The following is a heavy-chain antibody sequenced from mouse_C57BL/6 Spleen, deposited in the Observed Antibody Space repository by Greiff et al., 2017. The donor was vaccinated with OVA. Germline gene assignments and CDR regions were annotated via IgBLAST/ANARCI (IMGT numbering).Heavy chain of an antibody. J-gene: IGHJ3*01. CDR1: GYTFTSYW. Sequence: VQLQQPGAELAKPGASVKLSCKASGYTFTSYWMHWVKQRPGQGLEWIGYIDPSSGYTKYNQKFKDKATLTADKSSSTAYMQLSSQTYEDSAIYYCARGINWCLAYWGQGTLVTVSA. CDR3: ARGINWCLAY. D-gene: IGHD4-1*01. CDR2: IDPSSGYT. V-gene: IGHV1-7*01.